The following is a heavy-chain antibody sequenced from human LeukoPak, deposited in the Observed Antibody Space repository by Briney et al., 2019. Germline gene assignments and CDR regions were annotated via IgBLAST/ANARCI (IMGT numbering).Heavy chain of an antibody. D-gene: IGHD3-3*01. CDR1: GFTFSSYA. CDR3: ARGSGARFLEWTQYYYYYMDV. CDR2: ISSSGGTT. V-gene: IGHV3-23*01. J-gene: IGHJ6*03. Sequence: QPGGSLRLSCAASGFTFSSYAMSWVRQAPGKGLEWVSSISSSGGTTYYADSVKGRFTISRDYSKNTLYLQMNSLRAEDTAVYYCARGSGARFLEWTQYYYYYMDVWGKGTTVTVSS.